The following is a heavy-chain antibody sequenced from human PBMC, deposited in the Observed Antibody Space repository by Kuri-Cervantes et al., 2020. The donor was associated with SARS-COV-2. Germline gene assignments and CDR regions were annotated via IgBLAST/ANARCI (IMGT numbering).Heavy chain of an antibody. J-gene: IGHJ3*01. Sequence: GESLKISCAASGFTFSSYWMSWVRQAPGKGLEWVANIEQDGSEKYYVDSVKGRFTISRDNAKNSLYLQMNSLRAEDTAVYYCTRVPPTVAAYWDAFDLWGQGTVVTVSS. D-gene: IGHD4-17*01. CDR1: GFTFSSYW. CDR2: IEQDGSEK. CDR3: TRVPPTVAAYWDAFDL. V-gene: IGHV3-7*01.